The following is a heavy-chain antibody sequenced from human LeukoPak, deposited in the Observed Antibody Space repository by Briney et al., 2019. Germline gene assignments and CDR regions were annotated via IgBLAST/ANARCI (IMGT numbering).Heavy chain of an antibody. J-gene: IGHJ4*02. D-gene: IGHD3-22*01. CDR1: GFTFISSA. Sequence: SVKVSCKTSGFTFISSAVQWVRQARGQRLEWIGWIVVGSGNTNYAQKFQERVIITRDMSTSTAYMELGSLRSEDTAVYYCAADPSYSSGYRYYFDYWGQGTLVTVSS. CDR2: IVVGSGNT. V-gene: IGHV1-58*01. CDR3: AADPSYSSGYRYYFDY.